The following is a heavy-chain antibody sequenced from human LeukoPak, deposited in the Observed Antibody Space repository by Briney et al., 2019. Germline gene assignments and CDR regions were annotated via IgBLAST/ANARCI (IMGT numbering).Heavy chain of an antibody. CDR1: GGSFSGYY. D-gene: IGHD6-13*01. CDR3: ARGGLSSSWFDP. Sequence: PSETLSLTCAVYGGSFSGYYWSWSRQPPGRGLEWIGEINHSGSTNYNPSLKSRVTISVDTSKNQFSLKLSSVTAADTAVYYCARGGLSSSWFDPWGQGTLVTVSS. V-gene: IGHV4-34*01. J-gene: IGHJ5*02. CDR2: INHSGST.